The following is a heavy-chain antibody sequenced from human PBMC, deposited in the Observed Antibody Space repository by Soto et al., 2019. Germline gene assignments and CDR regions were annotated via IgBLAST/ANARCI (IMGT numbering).Heavy chain of an antibody. CDR2: ISSSSII. Sequence: PGGSLRLSCAASGLPFSSYSMNWVRQAPGKGLEWLSNISSSSIIYYADSVKGRFTISRDNAKNSLYLQMNSLRAEDTAVYYCARENPTRGGGAFDIWGQGTVVTV. CDR1: GLPFSSYS. J-gene: IGHJ3*02. D-gene: IGHD3-16*01. V-gene: IGHV3-48*01. CDR3: ARENPTRGGGAFDI.